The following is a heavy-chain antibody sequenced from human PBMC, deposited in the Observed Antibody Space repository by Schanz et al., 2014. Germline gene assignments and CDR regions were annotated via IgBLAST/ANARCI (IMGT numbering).Heavy chain of an antibody. CDR1: GYTFTSYG. V-gene: IGHV1-18*01. J-gene: IGHJ6*02. CDR2: INGYNAHT. Sequence: QVQLVQSEAEVKKPGSSVTVSCKASGYTFTSYGISWVRQAPGQGLEWMGWINGYNAHTNYAQKFHGRLTMARDTDKSTVYMEVSSLSTEDTAVNSWARDGGEVVRGVIEGVNHDYYGMHVWGQGTTVIVSS. D-gene: IGHD3-10*01. CDR3: ARDGGEVVRGVIEGVNHDYYGMHV.